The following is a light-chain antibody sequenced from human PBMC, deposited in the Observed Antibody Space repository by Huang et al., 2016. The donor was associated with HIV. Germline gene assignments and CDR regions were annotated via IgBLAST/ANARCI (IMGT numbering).Light chain of an antibody. CDR3: MQGTFWYT. CDR1: QSLVHSDGNTY. V-gene: IGKV2-30*02. CDR2: KVS. Sequence: DVVMTQSPVSLPVTLGQSASISCRSSQSLVHSDGNTYVNWFHQRPGQSPRRLIYKVSNRDSGVPDRFSGSGSGTDFTLKISRVEAEDVGVCYCMQGTFWYTFGQGTKVEIK. J-gene: IGKJ2*01.